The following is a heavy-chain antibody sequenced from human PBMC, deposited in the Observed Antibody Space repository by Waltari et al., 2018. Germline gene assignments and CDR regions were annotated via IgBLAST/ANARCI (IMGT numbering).Heavy chain of an antibody. D-gene: IGHD6-6*01. CDR2: INQDGGGK. J-gene: IGHJ4*02. V-gene: IGHV3-7*01. CDR1: GFTFRNYW. CDR3: ARGGIATRLGGFDY. Sequence: EVQLVESGGGLVQPGGSLRLSCAASGFTFRNYWMSWVRQTPGKGLEWVANINQDGGGKDFGDSVKVRLTVSRDNAKNSLYLQMDRLRAEDTAVYYCARGGIATRLGGFDYWGQGTLVTVSS.